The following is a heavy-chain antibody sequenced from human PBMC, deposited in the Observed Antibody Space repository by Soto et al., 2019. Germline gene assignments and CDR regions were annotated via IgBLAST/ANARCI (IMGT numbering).Heavy chain of an antibody. V-gene: IGHV3-30*18. CDR1: GFTFSSYG. Sequence: GGSLRLSCAASGFTFSSYGMHWVRQAPGKGLEWVAVISYDGSNKYYADSVKGRFTISRANSKNTLYLQMNSLRAEDTAVYYCAKISPPPYGSYSSSWDWFDYWGQGTLVTVSS. D-gene: IGHD6-13*01. J-gene: IGHJ4*02. CDR2: ISYDGSNK. CDR3: AKISPPPYGSYSSSWDWFDY.